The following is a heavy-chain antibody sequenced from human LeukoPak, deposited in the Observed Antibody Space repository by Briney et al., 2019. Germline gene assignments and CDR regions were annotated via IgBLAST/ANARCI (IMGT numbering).Heavy chain of an antibody. J-gene: IGHJ4*02. CDR3: ARSGMGYYDSSGDLDY. CDR2: INPNSGGA. CDR1: GYTFTGYY. D-gene: IGHD3-22*01. Sequence: ASVKVSCKASGYTFTGYYMHWVRQAPGQGLEWMGWINPNSGGANYAQKFQGRVTMTRDTSISTAYMELSRLRSDDTAVYYCARSGMGYYDSSGDLDYWGQGTLVTVSS. V-gene: IGHV1-2*02.